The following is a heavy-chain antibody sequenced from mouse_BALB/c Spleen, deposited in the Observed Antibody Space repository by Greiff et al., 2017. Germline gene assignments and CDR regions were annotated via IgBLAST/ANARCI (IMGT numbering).Heavy chain of an antibody. CDR3: ARMYYYGSSPAWFAY. V-gene: IGHV5-9-4*01. J-gene: IGHJ3*01. CDR1: GFTFSSYA. D-gene: IGHD1-1*01. Sequence: EVKLMESGGGLVKPGGSLKLSCAASGFTFSSYAMSWVRQSPEKRLEWVAEISSGGSYTYYPDTVTGRFTISRDNAKNTLYLEMSSLRSEDTAMYYCARMYYYGSSPAWFAYWGQGTLVTVSA. CDR2: ISSGGSYT.